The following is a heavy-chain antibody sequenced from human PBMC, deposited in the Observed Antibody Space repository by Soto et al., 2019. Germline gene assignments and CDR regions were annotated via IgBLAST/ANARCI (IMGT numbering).Heavy chain of an antibody. Sequence: EVQVVESGGGLVKPGGSLRLSCAASGFTFSTYSMSWVRQAPGKGLEWVSSITSSSNYIHYTDSVKGRFTISRDNAKSSLYLHMNSLRGEDTSVYYCARDTNFYASGSGVDYWGQGTLVTVSS. D-gene: IGHD3-10*01. CDR3: ARDTNFYASGSGVDY. V-gene: IGHV3-21*06. CDR1: GFTFSTYS. J-gene: IGHJ4*02. CDR2: ITSSSNYI.